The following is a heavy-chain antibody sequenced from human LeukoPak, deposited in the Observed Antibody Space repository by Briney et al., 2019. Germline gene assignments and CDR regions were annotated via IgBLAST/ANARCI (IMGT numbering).Heavy chain of an antibody. CDR2: ISHDGGHK. Sequence: GGSLRLSCAASGFTFSSYGMHWVRQAPGKGLEWVAVISHDGGHKYYADSVKGRFTISRDNSRNTLYLQMNSLRAEDTAVYYCAKDDRWLQFCCWGQGTLVTVSA. CDR3: AKDDRWLQFCC. CDR1: GFTFSSYG. J-gene: IGHJ4*02. D-gene: IGHD5-24*01. V-gene: IGHV3-30*18.